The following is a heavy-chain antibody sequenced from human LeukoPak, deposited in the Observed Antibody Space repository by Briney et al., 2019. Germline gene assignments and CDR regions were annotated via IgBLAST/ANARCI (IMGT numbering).Heavy chain of an antibody. D-gene: IGHD2-2*01. CDR3: ARWHCSSTSCYSYYYYGMDV. J-gene: IGHJ6*02. Sequence: ASVKVSCKASGYTFTSYDINWVRQATGQGLEWMGWMNPNSGNTGYAQKFQGRVTMTRNTSISTAYMELSSLRSEDTAVYYCARWHCSSTSCYSYYYYGMDVWGQGTTVTVSS. V-gene: IGHV1-8*01. CDR2: MNPNSGNT. CDR1: GYTFTSYD.